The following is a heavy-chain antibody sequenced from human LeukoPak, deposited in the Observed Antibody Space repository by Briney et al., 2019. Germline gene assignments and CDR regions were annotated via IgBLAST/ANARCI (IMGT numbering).Heavy chain of an antibody. D-gene: IGHD3-9*01. Sequence: GGSLRLSCAASGVTLSTYAMSWARQAPGKGLEWVSGISSSGSGDNTYYADSVKGRFTISRDNSKNTLYLQMNSLRAEDTAVYYCAKRHYPYDILTGLYFDYWGQGTLVTVSS. J-gene: IGHJ4*02. CDR1: GVTLSTYA. V-gene: IGHV3-23*01. CDR3: AKRHYPYDILTGLYFDY. CDR2: ISSSGSGDNT.